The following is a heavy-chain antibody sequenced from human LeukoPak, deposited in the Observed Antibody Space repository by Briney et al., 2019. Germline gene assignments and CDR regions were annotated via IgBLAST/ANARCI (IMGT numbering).Heavy chain of an antibody. CDR1: GFTFSSYG. CDR3: ARDTTDWYGFYAFDI. J-gene: IGHJ3*02. Sequence: GGSLRLSCAASGFTFSSYGMHWVRQAPGKGLEWVAVISYDGSNKYYADSVKGRFTISRDNSKNTLYLQMNSLRAEDTAVYYCARDTTDWYGFYAFDIWGQGTMVPVSS. CDR2: ISYDGSNK. D-gene: IGHD3/OR15-3a*01. V-gene: IGHV3-30*03.